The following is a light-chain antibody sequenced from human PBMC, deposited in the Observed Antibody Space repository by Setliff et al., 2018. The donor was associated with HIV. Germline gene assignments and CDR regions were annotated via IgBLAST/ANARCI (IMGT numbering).Light chain of an antibody. CDR2: DVT. CDR1: SSDVGGYNY. V-gene: IGLV2-14*03. CDR3: ASYTKSDTRI. J-gene: IGLJ2*01. Sequence: QSVLTQPASVSGSPGQSITISCTGTSSDVGGYNYVSWYQQYPGKAPKVLIYDVTKRPSGVSNRFSGSKSGNTASLRISGLQAEDEAHYFCASYTKSDTRIFGGGTKVTVL.